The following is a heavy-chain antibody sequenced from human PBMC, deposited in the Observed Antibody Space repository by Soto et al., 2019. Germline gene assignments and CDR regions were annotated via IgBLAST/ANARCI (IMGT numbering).Heavy chain of an antibody. V-gene: IGHV3-23*01. J-gene: IGHJ4*02. CDR1: GFTFSSYA. D-gene: IGHD5-12*01. CDR2: ISGSGGST. CDR3: AKSGYSGYDSLGVFYFDY. Sequence: GGSLRLSCAASGFTFSSYAMSWVRQAPGKGLEWVSAISGSGGSTYYADSVKGRFTISRDNSKNTLYLQMNSLRAEDTAVYYCAKSGYSGYDSLGVFYFDYWGQGTLVTVSS.